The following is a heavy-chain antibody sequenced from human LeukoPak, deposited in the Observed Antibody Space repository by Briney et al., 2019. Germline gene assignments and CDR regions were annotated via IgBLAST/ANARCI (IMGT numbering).Heavy chain of an antibody. CDR2: IHSSGGT. V-gene: IGHV3-53*01. CDR1: GFTVSSKY. Sequence: GGSLRLSCAASGFTVSSKYMSWVRQAPGKGLEWVSVIHSSGGTDYADSVKGRFTISRDNSKNTVYLQMNSLRAEDTAVYYCGRDPAGIAVAGNYWGQGTLVTVSS. D-gene: IGHD6-19*01. CDR3: GRDPAGIAVAGNY. J-gene: IGHJ4*02.